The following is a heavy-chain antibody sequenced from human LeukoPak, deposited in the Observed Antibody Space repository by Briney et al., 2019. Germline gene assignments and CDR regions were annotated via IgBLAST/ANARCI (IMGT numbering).Heavy chain of an antibody. J-gene: IGHJ2*01. CDR2: IYYSGNT. Sequence: PSETLSLTCTVSGGSISSYYWSWIRQPPGKGLEWIGYIYYSGNTNYIPSLKSRVTMSVDTSKNQFSLKLSSVTAADTAVYYCARDRGIAAVGFLGWYFDLWGRGTLVTVSS. CDR3: ARDRGIAAVGFLGWYFDL. D-gene: IGHD6-13*01. V-gene: IGHV4-59*01. CDR1: GGSISSYY.